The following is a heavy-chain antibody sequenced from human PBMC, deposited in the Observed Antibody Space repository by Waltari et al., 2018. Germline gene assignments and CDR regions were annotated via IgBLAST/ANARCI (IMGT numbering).Heavy chain of an antibody. Sequence: EVQLVESGGGLVQPGGSLRLSCAASGFTFSSYCMSWFRRAPGKGREWVANIKQDGSEKYYGDSVKGRFTISRDNAKNSLYLQMNSLRAEDTAVYYCWAQQPVSYYGMDVWGQGTTVTVSS. CDR1: GFTFSSYC. J-gene: IGHJ6*02. V-gene: IGHV3-7*01. CDR2: IKQDGSEK. CDR3: WAQQPVSYYGMDV. D-gene: IGHD6-13*01.